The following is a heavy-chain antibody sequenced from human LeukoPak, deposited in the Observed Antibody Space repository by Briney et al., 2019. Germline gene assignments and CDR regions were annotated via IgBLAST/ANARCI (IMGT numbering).Heavy chain of an antibody. CDR2: IIPIFGTA. CDR1: GGTFSSYA. J-gene: IGHJ3*02. Sequence: ASVKVSCKASGGTFSSYAIRWVRQAPGQGLERMGGIIPIFGTANYAQKFQGRVTITADESTSTAYMELSSLRSEDTAVYYCARVGYYDSSGYYAFDIWGQGTMVTVSS. V-gene: IGHV1-69*13. CDR3: ARVGYYDSSGYYAFDI. D-gene: IGHD3-22*01.